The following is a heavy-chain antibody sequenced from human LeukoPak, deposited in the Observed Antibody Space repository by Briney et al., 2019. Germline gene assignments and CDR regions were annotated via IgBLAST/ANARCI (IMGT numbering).Heavy chain of an antibody. Sequence: NASETLSLTCAVYGGSFGAYYWSWIRQPPGKGLEWIGEINHSGSTNYNPSLKTRVTISVDTSKNHLSLKLSSVTAADTAVYYCAGPGAGDLDYWGPGTLVTVSS. CDR1: GGSFGAYY. J-gene: IGHJ4*02. V-gene: IGHV4-34*01. D-gene: IGHD3-10*01. CDR2: INHSGST. CDR3: AGPGAGDLDY.